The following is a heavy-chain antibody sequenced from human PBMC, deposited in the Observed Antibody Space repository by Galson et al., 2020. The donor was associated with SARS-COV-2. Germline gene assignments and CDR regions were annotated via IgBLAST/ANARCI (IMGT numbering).Heavy chain of an antibody. Sequence: ETSETLSLTCTVSGGSISSGGYYWSWIRQHPGKGLEWIGYIYYSGSTYYNPSLKSRVTISVDTSKNQFSLKLSSVTAADTAVYYCARASRTSFGVGKHVDYWGQGTLVTVAS. V-gene: IGHV4-31*03. CDR1: GGSISSGGYY. J-gene: IGHJ4*02. CDR2: IYYSGST. CDR3: ARASRTSFGVGKHVDY. D-gene: IGHD3-3*01.